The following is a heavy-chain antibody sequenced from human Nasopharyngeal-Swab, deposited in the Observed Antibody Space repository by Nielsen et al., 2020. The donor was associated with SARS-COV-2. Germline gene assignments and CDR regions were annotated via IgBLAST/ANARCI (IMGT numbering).Heavy chain of an antibody. Sequence: SETLSLTCTVSGNSIRNYSWNWIRQPPGKGLEWIGYIYDSGNTNYNSSLKSRVTISVDTSKNQSSLKLSSVTAADTAVYYCARAQDFWSPFDYWGQGALVTVSS. CDR1: GNSIRNYS. CDR3: ARAQDFWSPFDY. V-gene: IGHV4-59*03. D-gene: IGHD3-3*01. J-gene: IGHJ4*02. CDR2: IYDSGNT.